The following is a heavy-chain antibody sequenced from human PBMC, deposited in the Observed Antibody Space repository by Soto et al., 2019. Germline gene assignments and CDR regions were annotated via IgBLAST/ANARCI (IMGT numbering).Heavy chain of an antibody. CDR1: GFSFSSYA. CDR3: ARWSYLDY. CDR2: ISGSDGKT. Sequence: PGWSLRLSCAASGFSFSSYAMSWVRQAPGKGLEWVSTISGSDGKTFYADSVKGRFSISRDTSDNMLYLLMNSLRDDDTAVYYCARWSYLDYWVKGARVTVS. D-gene: IGHD2-15*01. V-gene: IGHV3-23*01. J-gene: IGHJ4*02.